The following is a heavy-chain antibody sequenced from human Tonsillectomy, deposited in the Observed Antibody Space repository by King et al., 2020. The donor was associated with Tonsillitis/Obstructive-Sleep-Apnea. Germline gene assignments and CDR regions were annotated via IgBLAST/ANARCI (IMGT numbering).Heavy chain of an antibody. CDR2: IYPGDSDT. CDR3: VRQYRSSQESDY. Sequence: VPSGAEVRKPGASLKISCKGSGYSFTSYWIGWVRQMPGKGLEWMGIIYPGDSDTRYSPSFQGLVTISADKSFSTAYLQWSSLKASDTAMYFCVRQYRSSQESDYWGQGTLVTVSS. J-gene: IGHJ4*02. V-gene: IGHV5-51*01. D-gene: IGHD6-6*01. CDR1: GYSFTSYW.